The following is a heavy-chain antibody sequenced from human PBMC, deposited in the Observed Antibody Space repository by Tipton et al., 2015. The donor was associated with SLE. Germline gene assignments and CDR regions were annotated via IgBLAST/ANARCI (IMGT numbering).Heavy chain of an antibody. Sequence: GLVKPSETLSLTCTVSGGSISSYYWSWIRQPPGKGLEWIGYIYYSGSTNYNPSLKSRVTISVDTSKNQFSLKLSSVTAADTAVHYCARGAVLIQDNSWFDPWGQGTLVTVSS. CDR2: IYYSGST. CDR1: GGSISSYY. J-gene: IGHJ5*02. D-gene: IGHD2-21*01. CDR3: ARGAVLIQDNSWFDP. V-gene: IGHV4-59*01.